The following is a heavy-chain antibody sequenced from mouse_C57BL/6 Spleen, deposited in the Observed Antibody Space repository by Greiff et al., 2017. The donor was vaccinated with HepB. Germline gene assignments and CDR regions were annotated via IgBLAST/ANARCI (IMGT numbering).Heavy chain of an antibody. CDR3: ARWGYGNSFAY. V-gene: IGHV1-61*01. CDR1: GYTFTSYW. CDR2: IYPSDSET. D-gene: IGHD2-1*01. Sequence: QVQLQQPGAELVRPGSSVKLSCKASGYTFTSYWMDWVKQRPGQGLEWIGNIYPSDSETHYNQKFKDKATLTVDKSSSTAYMQLSSLTSEDSAVYYCARWGYGNSFAYWGQGTLVTVSA. J-gene: IGHJ3*01.